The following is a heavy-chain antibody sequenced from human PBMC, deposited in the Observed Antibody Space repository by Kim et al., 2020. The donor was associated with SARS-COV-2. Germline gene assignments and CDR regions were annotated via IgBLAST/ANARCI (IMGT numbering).Heavy chain of an antibody. V-gene: IGHV3-48*03. J-gene: IGHJ4*02. CDR2: ISSSGSTI. D-gene: IGHD3-10*01. Sequence: LSLTCAASAFTFSSYEMNWVRQAPGKGLEWVSYISSSGSTIYYADSVKGRFTISRDNAKNSLYLQMNSLRAEDTAVYYCARDLSPDYYGSGSYLYWGQGTLVTVSS. CDR1: AFTFSSYE. CDR3: ARDLSPDYYGSGSYLY.